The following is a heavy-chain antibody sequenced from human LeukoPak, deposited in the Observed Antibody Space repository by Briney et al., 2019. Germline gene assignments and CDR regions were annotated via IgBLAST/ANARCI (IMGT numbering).Heavy chain of an antibody. CDR3: AKDLVRYFDSVGMDV. V-gene: IGHV3-30*18. CDR1: GFTFSSYG. D-gene: IGHD3-9*01. Sequence: GRSLRLSCAASGFTFSSYGMHWVRQAPGKGLEWVAVISYDGSNKYYADSVKGRFTISRDNSKNTLYLQMNSLRAEDTAVYYCAKDLVRYFDSVGMDVWGQGTTVTVSS. J-gene: IGHJ6*02. CDR2: ISYDGSNK.